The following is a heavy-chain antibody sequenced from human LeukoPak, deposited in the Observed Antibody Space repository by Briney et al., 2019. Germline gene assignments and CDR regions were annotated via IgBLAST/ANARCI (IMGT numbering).Heavy chain of an antibody. V-gene: IGHV3-23*01. J-gene: IGHJ4*02. D-gene: IGHD3-22*01. CDR3: ASRIVVVTQPSDY. CDR1: GFTFSSYA. CDR2: ISGSGGST. Sequence: GGSLRLSCAASGFTFSSYAMSWVRQAPGKGLEWVSDISGSGGSTYYADSVKGRYTSSRDNSKITLYLQMNSLRSEDTAVCCCASRIVVVTQPSDYWGQGTLVTVSS.